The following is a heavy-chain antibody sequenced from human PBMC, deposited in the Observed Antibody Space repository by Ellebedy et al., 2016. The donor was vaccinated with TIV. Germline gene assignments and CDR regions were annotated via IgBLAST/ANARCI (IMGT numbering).Heavy chain of an antibody. V-gene: IGHV3-48*04. Sequence: GESLKISCAASGFTFSSYTINWIRQAPGKGLEWLSYISDSGNSILYADSVGGRFTISRDNAKNSLYLEMNNLRADDTAVYYCARDVTGIRGFGYWGQGTLVTGSS. D-gene: IGHD7-27*01. CDR2: ISDSGNSI. CDR3: ARDVTGIRGFGY. J-gene: IGHJ4*02. CDR1: GFTFSSYT.